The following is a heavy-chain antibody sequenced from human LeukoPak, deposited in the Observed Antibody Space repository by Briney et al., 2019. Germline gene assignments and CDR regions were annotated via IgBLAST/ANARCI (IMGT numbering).Heavy chain of an antibody. CDR1: GFTFRNHG. V-gene: IGHV3-30*19. CDR3: ARNKLSIVVVPAAIDY. J-gene: IGHJ4*02. CDR2: ISYDGSNK. Sequence: TGGSLRLSCAASGFTFRNHGMHWVRQAPGKGLEWVAVISYDGSNKYYADSVKGRFTISRDNSKNTLYLQMNSLRAEDTAVYYCARNKLSIVVVPAAIDYWGQGTLVTVSS. D-gene: IGHD2-2*01.